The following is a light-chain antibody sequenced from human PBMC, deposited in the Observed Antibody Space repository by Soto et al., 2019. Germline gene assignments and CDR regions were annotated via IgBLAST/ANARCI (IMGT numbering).Light chain of an antibody. V-gene: IGLV2-14*01. CDR1: SSDIGAYAY. CDR2: DVT. CDR3: SSYTSSSTPYV. J-gene: IGLJ1*01. Sequence: QSALTQPASVSGSPGPSITISCTGSSSDIGAYAYVSWYQQRPVKAPKLMIFDVTNRPSGVSDRFSGSKSGNTASLTISGLQTEDEAEYYCSSYTSSSTPYVFGTGTKLTVL.